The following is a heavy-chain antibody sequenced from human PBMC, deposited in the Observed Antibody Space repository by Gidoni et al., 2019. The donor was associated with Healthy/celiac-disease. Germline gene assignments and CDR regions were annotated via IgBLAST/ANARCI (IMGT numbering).Heavy chain of an antibody. J-gene: IGHJ4*02. CDR1: GGSFSGYY. D-gene: IGHD3-22*01. CDR2: INHSGST. Sequence: QVQLQQWGAGLLKPSETLSLTCAVSGGSFSGYYWSWNRQPPGKGLEWIGEINHSGSTNYNPALKSRVTISVDTSKNQFSLKLSSVTAADTAVYYCARVRDSSGYYYDYWGQGTLVTVSS. V-gene: IGHV4-34*01. CDR3: ARVRDSSGYYYDY.